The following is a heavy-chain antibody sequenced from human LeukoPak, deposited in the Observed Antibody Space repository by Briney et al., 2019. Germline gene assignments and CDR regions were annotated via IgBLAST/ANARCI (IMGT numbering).Heavy chain of an antibody. CDR3: APYPTYYYDGSGASFDY. V-gene: IGHV3-21*01. D-gene: IGHD3-22*01. Sequence: GGSLRLSCAASGFTFSSYSMNWVRQAPGKGLEWVSSISSSSSYIYYADSVKGRFTISRDNAKNSLYLQMNSLRAEDTAVYYCAPYPTYYYDGSGASFDYWGQGTLVTVSS. CDR2: ISSSSSYI. J-gene: IGHJ4*02. CDR1: GFTFSSYS.